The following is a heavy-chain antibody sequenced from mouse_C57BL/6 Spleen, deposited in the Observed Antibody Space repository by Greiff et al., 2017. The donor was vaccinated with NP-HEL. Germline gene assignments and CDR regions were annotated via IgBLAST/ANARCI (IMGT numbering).Heavy chain of an antibody. CDR2: IDPSDSET. V-gene: IGHV1-52*01. CDR1: GYTFTSYW. Sequence: VQLQQPGAELVRPGSSVKLSCKASGYTFTSYWMHWVQPRPIQGLEWIGNIDPSDSETHYNQKFKDKATLTVDKSSSTAYMQLSSLTSEDSAVYYCARYKATDAMDYWGQGTSVTVSS. D-gene: IGHD1-1*01. J-gene: IGHJ4*01. CDR3: ARYKATDAMDY.